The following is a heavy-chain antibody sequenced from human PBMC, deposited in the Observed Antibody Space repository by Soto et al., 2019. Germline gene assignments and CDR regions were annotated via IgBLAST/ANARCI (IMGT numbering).Heavy chain of an antibody. V-gene: IGHV4-30-4*01. J-gene: IGHJ3*02. Sequence: VSLTCTVSGGSIISGDYYWSWIRQPPGKGLEWIGYIYYSGTAYYNPSLKSRLTISVDTSKNQFSLKLSSVTAADTAVYYCTNYGGNSTAFDIWGQGTMVTVSS. CDR1: GGSIISGDYY. CDR2: IYYSGTA. CDR3: TNYGGNSTAFDI. D-gene: IGHD4-17*01.